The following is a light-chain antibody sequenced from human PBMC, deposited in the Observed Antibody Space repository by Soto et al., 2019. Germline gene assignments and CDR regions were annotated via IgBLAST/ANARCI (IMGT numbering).Light chain of an antibody. CDR3: QQYNNWPPN. V-gene: IGKV3-15*01. CDR1: ESVGRH. CDR2: DAS. J-gene: IGKJ5*01. Sequence: EVVVTQSPGTLSLSPGEISTLSCRASESVGRHLAWYHQKPGQAPKRLIFDASTRATGVPARFSGSGSGTEFTLTVSSLQSEDIAVYFCQQYNNWPPNFGQGTRLEI.